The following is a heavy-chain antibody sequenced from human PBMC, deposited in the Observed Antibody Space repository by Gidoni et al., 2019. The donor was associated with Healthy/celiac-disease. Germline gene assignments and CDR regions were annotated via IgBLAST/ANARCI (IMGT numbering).Heavy chain of an antibody. Sequence: QLPLQQSGPGLVKPSETLSLTCTVSGGSISSSSYYWGWIRQPPGKGLEWIGSIYYSGSTYYNPSLKSRVTISVDTSKNQFSLKLSSVTAADTAVYYCASNEGSSGSYYQSPTNWGQGTLVTVSS. J-gene: IGHJ4*02. V-gene: IGHV4-39*01. D-gene: IGHD3-10*01. CDR1: GGSISSSSYY. CDR2: IYYSGST. CDR3: ASNEGSSGSYYQSPTN.